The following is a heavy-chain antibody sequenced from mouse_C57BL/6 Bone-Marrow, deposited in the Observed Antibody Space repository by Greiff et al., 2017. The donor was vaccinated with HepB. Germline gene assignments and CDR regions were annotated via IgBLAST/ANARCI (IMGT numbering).Heavy chain of an antibody. CDR2: ISSGSSTI. D-gene: IGHD1-1*01. CDR1: GFTFSDYG. CDR3: ARERYYGSFAY. Sequence: EVNVVESGGGLVKPGGSLKLSCAASGFTFSDYGMHWVRQAPEKGLEWVAYISSGSSTIYYADTVKGRFTISRDNAKNTLFLQMTSLRSEVTAMYYCARERYYGSFAYWGQGTLVTVSA. V-gene: IGHV5-17*01. J-gene: IGHJ3*01.